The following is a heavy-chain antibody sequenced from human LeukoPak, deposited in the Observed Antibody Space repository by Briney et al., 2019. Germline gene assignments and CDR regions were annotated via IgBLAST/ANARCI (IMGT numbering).Heavy chain of an antibody. CDR2: INPNGGST. CDR1: GYTFTSYS. J-gene: IGHJ4*02. V-gene: IGHV1-46*01. D-gene: IGHD3-10*01. CDR3: ARGGMVRDRRHFQFDH. Sequence: ASVKVSCKASGYTFTSYSMHWVRQAPGQGLEWMGIINPNGGSTIYAQKFQGRVTMTRDTSTSTVYMDLTSLRSEDTAVYYCARGGMVRDRRHFQFDHWGQGTLVTVSS.